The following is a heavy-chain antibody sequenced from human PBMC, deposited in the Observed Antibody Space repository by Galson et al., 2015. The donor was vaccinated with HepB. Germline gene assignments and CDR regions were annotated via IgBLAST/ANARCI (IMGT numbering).Heavy chain of an antibody. CDR1: GFTFSSYA. V-gene: IGHV3-23*01. CDR2: ISGSGGST. J-gene: IGHJ3*02. D-gene: IGHD3-22*01. Sequence: ALRLSCAASGFTFSSYAMSWVRQAPGEGLEGVSAISGSGGSTYYADSVKGRFTISRDNSKNTRYLQMNSLRAEDTAVYYYAKSLLTTDAFDIWGQGTMVTVSS. CDR3: AKSLLTTDAFDI.